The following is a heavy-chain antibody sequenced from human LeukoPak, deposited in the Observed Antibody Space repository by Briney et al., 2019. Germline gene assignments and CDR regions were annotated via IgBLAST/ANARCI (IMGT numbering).Heavy chain of an antibody. CDR3: ARDRGGQMATIGRNAFDI. V-gene: IGHV1-69*13. CDR2: IIPIFGTA. J-gene: IGHJ3*02. D-gene: IGHD5-24*01. Sequence: GASVKVSCKASGSTFSSYAISWVRQAPGQGLEWMGGIIPIFGTANYAQKFQGRVTITADESTCTAYMELSSLRSEDTAVYYCARDRGGQMATIGRNAFDIWGQGTMVTVSS. CDR1: GSTFSSYA.